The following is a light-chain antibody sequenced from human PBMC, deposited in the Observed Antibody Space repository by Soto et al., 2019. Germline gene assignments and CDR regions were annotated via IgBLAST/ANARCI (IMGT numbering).Light chain of an antibody. Sequence: QSVLTQPRSLSGSPGQSVTISCTGAGSDVGGYNYVSWYQQHPGKAPKLMIYDVSKRPSGVPDRFSGSKSGNTASLTISGLQADDEADYYCCSYAGSYTFYGFGTGTKVTVL. CDR3: CSYAGSYTFYG. J-gene: IGLJ1*01. V-gene: IGLV2-11*01. CDR1: GSDVGGYNY. CDR2: DVS.